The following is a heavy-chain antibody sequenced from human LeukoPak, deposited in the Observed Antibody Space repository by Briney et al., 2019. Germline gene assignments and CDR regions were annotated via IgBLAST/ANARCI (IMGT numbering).Heavy chain of an antibody. V-gene: IGHV1-46*01. Sequence: ASVKVSCKSSGYTFTSYYMHWVRQAPGQGLAWMGIINPSGGSTSYAQKFQGRVTMTRDTSTSTVYMELSSLRSEDTAVYYCARSDYIRALDYWGQGTLVTVSS. D-gene: IGHD4-4*01. CDR3: ARSDYIRALDY. CDR2: INPSGGST. CDR1: GYTFTSYY. J-gene: IGHJ4*02.